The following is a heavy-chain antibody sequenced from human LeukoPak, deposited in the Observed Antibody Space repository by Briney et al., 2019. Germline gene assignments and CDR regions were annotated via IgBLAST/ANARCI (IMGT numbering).Heavy chain of an antibody. CDR3: ANVVVVPAASQGYY. D-gene: IGHD2-2*01. J-gene: IGHJ4*02. Sequence: PGGSLRLSCAASGFTFSSYGMHWVRQAPGKGLEWVAFIRYDGSNKYYADSVKGRLTISRDNSENTLYLQMNSLRAEDTAVYYCANVVVVPAASQGYYWGQGTLVTVSS. V-gene: IGHV3-30*02. CDR2: IRYDGSNK. CDR1: GFTFSSYG.